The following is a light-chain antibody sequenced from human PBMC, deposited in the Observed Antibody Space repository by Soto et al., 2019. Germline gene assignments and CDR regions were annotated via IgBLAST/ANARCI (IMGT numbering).Light chain of an antibody. J-gene: IGKJ2*01. CDR1: QSVSSN. CDR2: GAS. Sequence: EIVMTQSPATLSVSPGERATLSCRASQSVSSNLAWYQQKPGQAPRLLIYGASTRATGIPARFSGIGSGTEFTLTISSLQSEDFAVYYFQQYNKWPPYTFGPGTKLEIK. V-gene: IGKV3-15*01. CDR3: QQYNKWPPYT.